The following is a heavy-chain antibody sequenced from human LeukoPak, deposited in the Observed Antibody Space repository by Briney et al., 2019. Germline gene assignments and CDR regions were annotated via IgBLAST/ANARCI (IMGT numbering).Heavy chain of an antibody. CDR1: GYTFTGYY. CDR3: AREWGSPVGAFDI. J-gene: IGHJ3*02. Sequence: SVKVSCKASGYTFTGYYMHWVRQAPGQGLEWMGWINPNSGGTNYAQKFQGRVTITRDTSASTAYMELSSLRSEDMAVYYCAREWGSPVGAFDIWGQGTMVTVSS. CDR2: INPNSGGT. D-gene: IGHD4-23*01. V-gene: IGHV1-2*02.